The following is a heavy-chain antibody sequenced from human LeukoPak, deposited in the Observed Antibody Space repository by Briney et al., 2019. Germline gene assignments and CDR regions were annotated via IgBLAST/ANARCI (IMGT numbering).Heavy chain of an antibody. Sequence: SETLSLTCSVSGDSLSTSSYYWGWIRQPPGKGLEWIGTIYYSGSTYYNPSLMSRVTISVDTSKNQFSLKLSSVTAADTAVYYCARHKDYYYSYMDVWGKGTTVTISS. J-gene: IGHJ6*03. CDR2: IYYSGST. CDR3: ARHKDYYYSYMDV. CDR1: GDSLSTSSYY. V-gene: IGHV4-39*01.